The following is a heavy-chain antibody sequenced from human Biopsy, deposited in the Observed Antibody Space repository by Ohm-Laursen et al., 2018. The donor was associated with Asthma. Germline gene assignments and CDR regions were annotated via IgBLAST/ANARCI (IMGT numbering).Heavy chain of an antibody. D-gene: IGHD4-17*01. V-gene: IGHV1-24*01. CDR3: ASDFPKDYVRYNFQF. CDR1: GYILTDLS. Sequence: GSSETASCKISGYILTDLSMHWVRQAPGQGLEWIGGRDHEEGGTVNARRFQGRVTMNEDTSTDTSYMELSSLSSDRPAVYYCASDFPKDYVRYNFQFWGQGTLVTVSS. J-gene: IGHJ4*02. CDR2: RDHEEGGT.